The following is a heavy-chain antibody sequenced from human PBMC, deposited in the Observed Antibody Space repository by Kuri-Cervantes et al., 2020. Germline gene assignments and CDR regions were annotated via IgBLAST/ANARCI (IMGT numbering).Heavy chain of an antibody. CDR3: ARDGRIAVAGVTYDAFDI. J-gene: IGHJ3*02. CDR1: GFTFSSYG. V-gene: IGHV3-33*01. CDR2: IWYDGSNK. Sequence: LSLTCAASGFTFSSYGMHWVRQAPGKGLEWVAVIWYDGSNKYYADSVKGRFTISRDNSKNTLYLQMNSLRAEDTAVYYCARDGRIAVAGVTYDAFDIWGQGTRVT. D-gene: IGHD6-19*01.